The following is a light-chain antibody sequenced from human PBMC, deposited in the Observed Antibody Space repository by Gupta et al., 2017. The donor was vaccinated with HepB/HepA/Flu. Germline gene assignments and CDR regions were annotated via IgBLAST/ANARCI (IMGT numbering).Light chain of an antibody. CDR2: GAS. V-gene: IGKV3-20*01. Sequence: ESVLTQSPGTLSLSPGERATLSCRASQSVSSSYLAWYQQKPGQAPRLLIYGASSRATGIPDRFSGSGSGTDFTLTISRLEPEDFAVYYCQQEGTSPLTFGGGTKVDIK. CDR3: QQEGTSPLT. CDR1: QSVSSSY. J-gene: IGKJ4*01.